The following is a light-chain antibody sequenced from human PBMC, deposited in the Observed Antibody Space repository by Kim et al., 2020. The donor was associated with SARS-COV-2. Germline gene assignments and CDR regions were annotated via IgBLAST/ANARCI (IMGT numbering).Light chain of an antibody. V-gene: IGLV7-46*01. J-gene: IGLJ3*02. Sequence: PGGTVTLACGSSPGAVTSGHYPYWFQPKPGQVPRTLIHDTNNKHSWTPARFSGSLLGGKAALTLSGVRPEDEAEYYCLLFYSGARVFGGGTQLTVL. CDR1: PGAVTSGHY. CDR2: DTN. CDR3: LLFYSGARV.